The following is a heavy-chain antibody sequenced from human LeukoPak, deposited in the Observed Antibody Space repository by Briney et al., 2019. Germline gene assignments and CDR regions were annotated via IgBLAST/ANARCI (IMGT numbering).Heavy chain of an antibody. D-gene: IGHD1-20*01. CDR2: ISWNSGRI. CDR1: GFDFYDYA. J-gene: IGHJ4*02. Sequence: GSSLRLSRAASGFDFYDYAVHWVGQPPGKSLEWFSGISWNSGRIGYADSVQGRFTISRDNAKNSLYLQMNSLRAEDTALYYCAKGFNWNEDYFDYWGQGTLVTVSS. V-gene: IGHV3-9*01. CDR3: AKGFNWNEDYFDY.